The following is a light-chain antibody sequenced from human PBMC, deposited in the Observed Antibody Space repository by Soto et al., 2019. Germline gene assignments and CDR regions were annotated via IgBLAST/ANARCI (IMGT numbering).Light chain of an antibody. CDR1: QTVRSN. Sequence: EIVMTQSPATLSVSPGERATLSCRASQTVRSNLAWYQQKPGQAPRLLIYGASTRATTIPARFSGSGSGTEFTLTISSLQSEDFAVYYCQHYDNWPLTFGGGTKVEIK. J-gene: IGKJ4*01. CDR2: GAS. V-gene: IGKV3-15*01. CDR3: QHYDNWPLT.